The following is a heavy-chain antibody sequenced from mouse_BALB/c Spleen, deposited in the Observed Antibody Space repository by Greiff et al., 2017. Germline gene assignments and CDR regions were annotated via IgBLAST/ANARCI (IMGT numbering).Heavy chain of an antibody. CDR1: GFTFSSYA. J-gene: IGHJ2*01. CDR2: ISSGGST. D-gene: IGHD1-1*01. Sequence: EVKVVESGGGLVKPGGSLKLSCAASGFTFSSYAMSWVRQTPEKRLEWVASISSGGSTYYPDSVKGRFTISRDNARNILYLQMSSLRSEDTAMYYCARGLGITTVYFDYWGQGTTLTVSS. CDR3: ARGLGITTVYFDY. V-gene: IGHV5-6-5*01.